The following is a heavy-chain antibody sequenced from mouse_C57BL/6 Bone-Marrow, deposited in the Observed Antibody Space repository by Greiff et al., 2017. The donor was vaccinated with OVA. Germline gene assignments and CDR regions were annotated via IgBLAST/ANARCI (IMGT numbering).Heavy chain of an antibody. CDR2: IYPGSGNP. J-gene: IGHJ3*01. D-gene: IGHD2-1*01. CDR3: ARGGKSSWFAY. V-gene: IGHV1-76*01. Sequence: QVQLKESGAELVRPGASVKLSCKASGYTFTDSYINWVKQRPGQGLEWIARIYPGSGNPYYPEKFKGKATLTAEKSSSTAYMQLSSLTSEDSAVYFCARGGKSSWFAYWGQGTLVTVSA. CDR1: GYTFTDSY.